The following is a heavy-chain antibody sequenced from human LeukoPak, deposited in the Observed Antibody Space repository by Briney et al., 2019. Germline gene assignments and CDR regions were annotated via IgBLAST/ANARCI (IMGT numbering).Heavy chain of an antibody. CDR2: ISGSGGST. Sequence: PGASLRLSCAASGFTFSSYAMSWVRQAPGKGLEWVSAISGSGGSTYYADSVKGRFTISRDNSKNTLYLQMNSLRAEDTAVYYCARGYGDYVTAFDIWGQGTMVTVSS. D-gene: IGHD4-17*01. CDR3: ARGYGDYVTAFDI. V-gene: IGHV3-23*01. CDR1: GFTFSSYA. J-gene: IGHJ3*02.